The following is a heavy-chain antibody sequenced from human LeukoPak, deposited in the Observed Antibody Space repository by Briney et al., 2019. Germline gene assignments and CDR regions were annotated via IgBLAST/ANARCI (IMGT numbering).Heavy chain of an antibody. D-gene: IGHD6-25*01. CDR2: ISSSGSTI. J-gene: IGHJ4*02. V-gene: IGHV3-48*03. CDR3: ARAGRAAGGFGY. CDR1: GFTFSGYA. Sequence: GGSLRLSCAASGFTFSGYAMSWVRQAPGKGLEWVSYISSSGSTIYYPDSVKGRSTISRDNAKNSLYLQMNSLRAEDTAVYYCARAGRAAGGFGYWGQGTLVTVSS.